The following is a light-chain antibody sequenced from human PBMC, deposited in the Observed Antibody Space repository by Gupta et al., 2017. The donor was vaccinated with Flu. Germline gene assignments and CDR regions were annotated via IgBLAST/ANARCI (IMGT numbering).Light chain of an antibody. CDR1: KLGDKY. V-gene: IGLV3-1*01. Sequence: GQTASITCSGDKLGDKYACWYQQKPGQSPVLVIYQDSKRPSGIPERFSGSNSGNTATLTISGTQAMDEADYYCQAWDSSTAVWVFGGGTKLTVL. CDR3: QAWDSSTAVWV. CDR2: QDS. J-gene: IGLJ3*02.